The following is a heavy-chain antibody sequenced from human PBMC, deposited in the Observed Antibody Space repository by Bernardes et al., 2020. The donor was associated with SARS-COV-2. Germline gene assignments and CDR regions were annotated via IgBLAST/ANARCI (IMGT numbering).Heavy chain of an antibody. CDR2: INPNSGGT. J-gene: IGHJ4*02. V-gene: IGHV1-2*02. CDR1: GYTFTGYY. D-gene: IGHD5-12*01. Sequence: ASVKVSCKASGYTFTGYYMHWVRQAPGQGLEWMGWINPNSGGTNYAQKFQGRVTMTRDTSISTAYMELSRLRSDDTAVYYCARGGGGYGANEINFDYWGQGTLVTVSS. CDR3: ARGGGGYGANEINFDY.